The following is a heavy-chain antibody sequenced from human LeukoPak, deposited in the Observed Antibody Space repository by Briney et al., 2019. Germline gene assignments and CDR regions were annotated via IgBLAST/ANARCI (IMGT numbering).Heavy chain of an antibody. Sequence: SETLSLTCTVSGGSISSSSYYWGWIRQPPGKGLVWIGSIYYSGSTYYNPSLKSRVTISVDTSKNQFSLKLSSVTAADTAVYYCARGLISAAGSFQHWGQGTLVTVSS. CDR1: GGSISSSSYY. CDR2: IYYSGST. J-gene: IGHJ1*01. D-gene: IGHD6-13*01. V-gene: IGHV4-39*07. CDR3: ARGLISAAGSFQH.